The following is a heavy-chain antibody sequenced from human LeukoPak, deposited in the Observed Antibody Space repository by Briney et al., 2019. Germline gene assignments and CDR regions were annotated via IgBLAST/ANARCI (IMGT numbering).Heavy chain of an antibody. CDR2: IYYSGST. Sequence: SDTLSLTCNVSGGSISSSTYYWSWIRQPPGMGLDWIGSIYYSGSTLYNASLKSRVTISVDTSKNHFSLKLSSVTAADTAVYYCARHFHYSNNWFDPWGQGTLVTVSS. CDR3: ARHFHYSNNWFDP. D-gene: IGHD4-11*01. V-gene: IGHV4-39*01. CDR1: GGSISSSTYY. J-gene: IGHJ5*02.